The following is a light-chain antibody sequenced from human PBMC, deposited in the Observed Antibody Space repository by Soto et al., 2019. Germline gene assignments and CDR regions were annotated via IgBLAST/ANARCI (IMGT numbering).Light chain of an antibody. CDR1: QSVSSN. Sequence: EIVMTQSPATLSVSPGERATLSCRASQSVSSNLAWYQQKPGQAPRLLIYGASTRATCIPARFSGSGSGTVFTLTISMLLSKNFAVWYCGQYNNWTLGPLTFGGGTKVEIK. J-gene: IGKJ4*01. V-gene: IGKV3-15*01. CDR3: GQYNNWTLGPLT. CDR2: GAS.